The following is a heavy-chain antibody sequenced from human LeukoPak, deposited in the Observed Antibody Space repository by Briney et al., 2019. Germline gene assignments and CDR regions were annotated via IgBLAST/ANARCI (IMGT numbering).Heavy chain of an antibody. CDR2: IRYDGSNK. CDR3: VRDLEY. Sequence: GGSLRLSCAASGFTFSTYGMHWVRQAPGKGLDWVAFIRYDGSNKYYADSVKGRFTISRDNSKNTVYLQMNSLRAEDTAMYYCVRDLEYWGQGALVTVSS. J-gene: IGHJ4*02. CDR1: GFTFSTYG. V-gene: IGHV3-30*02.